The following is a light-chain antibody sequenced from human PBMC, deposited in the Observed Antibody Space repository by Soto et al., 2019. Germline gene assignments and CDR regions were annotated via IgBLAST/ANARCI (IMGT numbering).Light chain of an antibody. CDR1: QSVSSY. CDR2: DAS. V-gene: IGKV3-15*01. CDR3: QQYNNCSSGT. Sequence: DILMTQSPAILSVSAGETATLTCRASQSVSSYLAWYQQKPGEAPRLLIYDASPVPTGIPSRFSGSGSGTEFTLTISRLQSEDFAVYYCQQYNNCSSGTFGQGTKVDTK. J-gene: IGKJ1*01.